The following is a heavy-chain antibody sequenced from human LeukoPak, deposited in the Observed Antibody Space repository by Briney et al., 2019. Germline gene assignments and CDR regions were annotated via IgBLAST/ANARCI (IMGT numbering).Heavy chain of an antibody. CDR2: IKQDGRDT. V-gene: IGHV3-7*03. J-gene: IGHJ4*02. Sequence: PGGSLRLSCAASGFTLNTHWMSWVRQAPGKGLEWVANIKQDGRDTYYVDPVKGRLTISRDNAKNSLNLQMNSLRAEDTAMYYCATSEGYWGQGTLVTVSS. CDR3: ATSEGY. CDR1: GFTLNTHW.